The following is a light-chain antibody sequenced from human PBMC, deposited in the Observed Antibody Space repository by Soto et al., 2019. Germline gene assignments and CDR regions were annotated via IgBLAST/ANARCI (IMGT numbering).Light chain of an antibody. Sequence: ILITPSATTRSVSPGERANLSCSPSQSVSSNLAWYQQKPGQAPRLLIYGASTRATGIPGRFSGSGSGTEFTLTISSLQSEDFAVYYCQQYNNWPPWTFGQGTKVDNK. V-gene: IGKV3-15*01. J-gene: IGKJ1*01. CDR1: QSVSSN. CDR3: QQYNNWPPWT. CDR2: GAS.